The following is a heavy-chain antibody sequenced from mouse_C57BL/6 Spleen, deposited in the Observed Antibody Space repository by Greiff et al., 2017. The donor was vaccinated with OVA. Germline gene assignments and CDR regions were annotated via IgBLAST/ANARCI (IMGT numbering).Heavy chain of an antibody. CDR1: GYTFTSYG. D-gene: IGHD2-2*01. CDR2: IYPRSGNT. J-gene: IGHJ1*03. V-gene: IGHV1-81*01. CDR3: ARHGYDERWYFDV. Sequence: QVQLQQSGAELARPGASVKLSCKASGYTFTSYGISWVKQRPGQGLEWIGEIYPRSGNTYYNEKFKGKATLTADKSSSTAYMELRSLTSEDSAVYFCARHGYDERWYFDVWGTGTTVTVSS.